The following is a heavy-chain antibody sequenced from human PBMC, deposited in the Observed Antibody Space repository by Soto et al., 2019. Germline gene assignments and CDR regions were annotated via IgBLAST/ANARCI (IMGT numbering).Heavy chain of an antibody. D-gene: IGHD3-16*02. CDR1: GYTFTSYG. J-gene: IGHJ4*02. V-gene: IGHV1-18*01. Sequence: ASVKVSCKASGYTFTSYGISWVRQAPGQGLEWMGWISAYNGNTNYAQKLQGRVTMTTDTSTSTAYMELRSLRSDDTAVYYCAGDQWKVGGVIVNEYYLGYWGQGTLVTVAS. CDR3: AGDQWKVGGVIVNEYYLGY. CDR2: ISAYNGNT.